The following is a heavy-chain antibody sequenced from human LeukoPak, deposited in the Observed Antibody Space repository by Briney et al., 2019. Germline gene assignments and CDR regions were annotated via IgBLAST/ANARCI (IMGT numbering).Heavy chain of an antibody. CDR2: INAGNGNT. V-gene: IGHV1-3*01. CDR1: GYTFTSYA. CDR3: ARTYYYDSSGYAPFDL. Sequence: GASVKVSCKASGYTFTSYAMHWVRQAPGQRLEWMGWINAGNGNTKYSQKFQGRVTITRDTSASTAYMELSSLRSEDTAVYYCARTYYYDSSGYAPFDLWGRGTLVTVSS. D-gene: IGHD3-22*01. J-gene: IGHJ2*01.